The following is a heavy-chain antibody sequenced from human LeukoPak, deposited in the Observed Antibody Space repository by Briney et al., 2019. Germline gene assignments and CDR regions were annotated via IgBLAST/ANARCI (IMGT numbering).Heavy chain of an antibody. CDR2: VYYTGST. CDR3: ARFSNSSSHYGMGV. V-gene: IGHV4-39*02. J-gene: IGHJ6*02. CDR1: GGSVSSSTYY. Sequence: SETLSLTCTVSGGSVSSSTYYWGWIRQPPGKGLEWIGSVYYTGSTYYNPSLESRVTMSADTSKNHFSLKLRSVTAADTAVYYCARFSNSSSHYGMGVWGQGTTVTVSS. D-gene: IGHD3-22*01.